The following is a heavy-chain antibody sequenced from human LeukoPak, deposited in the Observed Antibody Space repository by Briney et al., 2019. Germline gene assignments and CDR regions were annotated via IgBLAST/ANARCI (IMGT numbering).Heavy chain of an antibody. D-gene: IGHD2-2*01. CDR2: ISTYNANT. V-gene: IGHV1-18*01. CDR3: ARDCSSTSCSPYFDY. Sequence: ASVKVSCKASGYTFTSYGISWVRQAPGQGLEWMGWISTYNANTNYAQKFQGRVTMTTDTSTSTVYMELRSLRSDDTAVYYCARDCSSTSCSPYFDYWGQGTLVTVSS. CDR1: GYTFTSYG. J-gene: IGHJ4*02.